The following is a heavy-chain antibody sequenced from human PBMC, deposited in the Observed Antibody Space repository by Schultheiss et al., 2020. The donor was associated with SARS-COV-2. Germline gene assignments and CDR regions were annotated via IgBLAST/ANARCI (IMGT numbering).Heavy chain of an antibody. V-gene: IGHV4-39*07. CDR1: GGSISSSSYY. J-gene: IGHJ4*02. D-gene: IGHD6-13*01. CDR2: IYYSGST. Sequence: SETLSLTCTVSGGSISSSSYYWGWIRQPPGKGLEWIGTIYYSGSTYYNPSLKSRVTISVDTSKNQFSLKLSSVTAADTAVYYCATGRGIAAAGTRQLDYWGQGTLVTVSS. CDR3: ATGRGIAAAGTRQLDY.